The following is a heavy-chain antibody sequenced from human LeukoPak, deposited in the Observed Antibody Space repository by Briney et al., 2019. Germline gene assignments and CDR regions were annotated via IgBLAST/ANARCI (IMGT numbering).Heavy chain of an antibody. J-gene: IGHJ4*02. V-gene: IGHV3-7*03. Sequence: PSGGSLRLSCAASGFTFSSYWMSWVRQAPGKGLEWVANIKQDGSEKYYVDSVKGRFTISRDNAKNSLYLQMNSLRAEDTALYYCAIAVAGPYFDYWGQGTLVTVSS. D-gene: IGHD6-19*01. CDR3: AIAVAGPYFDY. CDR1: GFTFSSYW. CDR2: IKQDGSEK.